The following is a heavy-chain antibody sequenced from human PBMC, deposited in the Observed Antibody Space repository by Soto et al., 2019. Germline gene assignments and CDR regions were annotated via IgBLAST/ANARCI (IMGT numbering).Heavy chain of an antibody. CDR1: GFTFSRFY. D-gene: IGHD2-2*01. Sequence: GGSLRLSCAASGFTFSRFYMNWVRQAPGKGLEWVSSISTTSTYTHYADSLKGRFTISRDNAKKLLYLQMDSLRAEDTAVYYCARDDGLSSTNVKAFDIWGQGTKVTVSS. CDR3: ARDDGLSSTNVKAFDI. J-gene: IGHJ3*02. V-gene: IGHV3-21*01. CDR2: ISTTSTYT.